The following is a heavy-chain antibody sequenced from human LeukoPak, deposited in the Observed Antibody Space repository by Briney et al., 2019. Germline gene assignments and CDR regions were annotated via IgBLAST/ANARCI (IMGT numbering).Heavy chain of an antibody. Sequence: GGSLRLSCAASGLTFSSYSMNWVRQAPGKGLEWVSSISSSSSYIYYADSVKGRFTISRDNAKNSLYLQMNSLRAEDTAVYYCARAGYSSGYDILTGYYGGLNFDYWGQGTLVTVSS. J-gene: IGHJ4*02. D-gene: IGHD3-9*01. CDR2: ISSSSSYI. CDR1: GLTFSSYS. CDR3: ARAGYSSGYDILTGYYGGLNFDY. V-gene: IGHV3-21*01.